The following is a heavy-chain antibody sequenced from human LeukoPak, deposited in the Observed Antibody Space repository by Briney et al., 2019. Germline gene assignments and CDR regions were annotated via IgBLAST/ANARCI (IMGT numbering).Heavy chain of an antibody. V-gene: IGHV4-38-2*02. CDR1: GYSISGGYY. CDR3: ARLLVDTSSWYPFSASRRFDP. CDR2: IYHTGST. Sequence: PSETLSLTCTVSGYSISGGYYWGWIRQPPGKGLEWIGSIYHTGSTYYNPSLKSRVTISVDTSKNQFSLKLSSVTAADTAVYYCARLLVDTSSWYPFSASRRFDPWGQGALVTVSS. D-gene: IGHD6-13*01. J-gene: IGHJ5*02.